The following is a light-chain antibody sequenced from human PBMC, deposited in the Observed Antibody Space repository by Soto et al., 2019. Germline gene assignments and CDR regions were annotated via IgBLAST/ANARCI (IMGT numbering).Light chain of an antibody. J-gene: IGLJ1*01. Sequence: QSALTQPASVSGSPGQSITISCTGTSGDIGSYNFVSWYQQHPGKAPKLIISDVTNRPLGVSSRFSGSKSDNTASLTISGLQDEDEADYYCKSYTNSDTYVFGTGTKLTVL. V-gene: IGLV2-14*03. CDR1: SGDIGSYNF. CDR2: DVT. CDR3: KSYTNSDTYV.